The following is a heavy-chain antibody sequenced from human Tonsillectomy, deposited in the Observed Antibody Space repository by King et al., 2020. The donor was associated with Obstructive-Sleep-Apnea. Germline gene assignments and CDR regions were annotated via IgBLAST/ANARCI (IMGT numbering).Heavy chain of an antibody. CDR2: IYYSGST. D-gene: IGHD4-17*01. J-gene: IGHJ4*02. V-gene: IGHV4-31*03. Sequence: VQLQESGPGLVKPSQTLSLTCTVSGGSISSGGYYWSWIRQHPGKGLEWIGYIYYSGSTYYNPSLESRVTISADTSKNQFSLKLSSVTAADTAVFYCARGSQPYGDYSFDYWGQGALVTVSS. CDR1: GGSISSGGYY. CDR3: ARGSQPYGDYSFDY.